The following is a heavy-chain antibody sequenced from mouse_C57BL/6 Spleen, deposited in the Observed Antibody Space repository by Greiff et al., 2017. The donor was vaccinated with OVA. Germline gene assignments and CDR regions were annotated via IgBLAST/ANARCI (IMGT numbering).Heavy chain of an antibody. CDR1: GFTFTDYY. CDR3: ARSIRSFDY. V-gene: IGHV7-3*01. Sequence: EVMLVESGGGLVQPGGSLSLSCAASGFTFTDYYMSWVRQPPGKALEWLGFIRNKANGYTTEYSASVKGRFTISRDNSQSILYLQMNALRAEDSATYYCARSIRSFDYWGQGTTLTVSS. CDR2: IRNKANGYTT. J-gene: IGHJ2*01. D-gene: IGHD1-1*01.